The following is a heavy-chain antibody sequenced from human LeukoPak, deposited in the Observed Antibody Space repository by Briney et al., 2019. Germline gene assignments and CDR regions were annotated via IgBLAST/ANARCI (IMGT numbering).Heavy chain of an antibody. CDR2: IYHSGST. CDR3: ARVAAVAGTYYFDY. Sequence: PSETLSLTCAVSAGSISSSNWWSWVRQPPGKGLEWIGEIYHSGSTNYNPSLKSRVTISVDKSKNQFSLKLSSVTAADTAVYYCARVAAVAGTYYFDYWGQGTLVTVSS. CDR1: AGSISSSNW. J-gene: IGHJ4*02. D-gene: IGHD6-19*01. V-gene: IGHV4-4*02.